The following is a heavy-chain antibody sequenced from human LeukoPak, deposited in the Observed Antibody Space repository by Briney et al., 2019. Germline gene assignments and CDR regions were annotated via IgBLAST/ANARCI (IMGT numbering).Heavy chain of an antibody. D-gene: IGHD3-3*01. J-gene: IGHJ5*02. Sequence: WIGEVNHSGSTNYNPSLKSRVITSVDTSKNQFSLKLSSVTAADTAVYYCARGDFWSGFRRGWFDPWGQGTLVTVSS. CDR2: VNHSGST. CDR3: ARGDFWSGFRRGWFDP. V-gene: IGHV4-34*01.